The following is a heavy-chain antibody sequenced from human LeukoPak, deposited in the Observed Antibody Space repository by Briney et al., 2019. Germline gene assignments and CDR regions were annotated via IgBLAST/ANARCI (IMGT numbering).Heavy chain of an antibody. CDR2: ISSSSSHM. D-gene: IGHD3-16*01. Sequence: GSLRLSCAASGFTFSSYSMNWVRQAPGKGLEWVASISSSSSHMNYADALKGRFTISRDNAQNSLSLQMNSLRAEDTAVYYCARDKSVWGSYSTAFDIWGQGTMVTVSS. CDR1: GFTFSSYS. V-gene: IGHV3-21*01. CDR3: ARDKSVWGSYSTAFDI. J-gene: IGHJ3*02.